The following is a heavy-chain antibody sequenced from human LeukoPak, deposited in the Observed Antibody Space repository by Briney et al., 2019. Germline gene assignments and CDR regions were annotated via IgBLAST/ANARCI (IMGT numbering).Heavy chain of an antibody. J-gene: IGHJ2*01. CDR3: AKGSRSSWDRSVFDL. Sequence: PGGSLRLSCEVSGFTFSSYAMHWVRQAPGKGLEWVSGISWNSGSIGYADSVKGRFTISRDNAKNSLYLQMNSLRAEDMALYYCAKGSRSSWDRSVFDLWGRGTLVTVSS. D-gene: IGHD6-13*01. CDR1: GFTFSSYA. V-gene: IGHV3-9*03. CDR2: ISWNSGSI.